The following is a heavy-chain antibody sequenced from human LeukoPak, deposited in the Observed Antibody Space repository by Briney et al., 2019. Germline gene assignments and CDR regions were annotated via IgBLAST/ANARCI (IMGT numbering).Heavy chain of an antibody. Sequence: GGSLRLSCAASGFTFSSYSMNWVRQAPGKGLEWVSSISSSSYIYYADSVKGRFTISRDNAKNSLYLQMNSLRAEDTAVYYCASNTFGGVIVFYWGQGTLVTVSS. CDR3: ASNTFGGVIVFY. D-gene: IGHD3-16*02. J-gene: IGHJ4*02. CDR1: GFTFSSYS. CDR2: ISSSSYI. V-gene: IGHV3-21*01.